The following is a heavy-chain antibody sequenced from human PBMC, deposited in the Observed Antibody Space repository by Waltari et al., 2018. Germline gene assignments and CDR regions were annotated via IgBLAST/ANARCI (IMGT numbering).Heavy chain of an antibody. V-gene: IGHV1-69-2*01. CDR2: VDAEDGET. Sequence: EVQLVQSGAEVKKPGATVKISCKVSGYTFTDYYMHWVQQAPGKGIEGKGLVDAEDGETIYAEKFQGRVTINADTSTETDYMELSSLRAEDTDVYYCATAFVGATPFDYWGQGKLVTVSS. CDR1: GYTFTDYY. J-gene: IGHJ4*02. D-gene: IGHD1-26*01. CDR3: ATAFVGATPFDY.